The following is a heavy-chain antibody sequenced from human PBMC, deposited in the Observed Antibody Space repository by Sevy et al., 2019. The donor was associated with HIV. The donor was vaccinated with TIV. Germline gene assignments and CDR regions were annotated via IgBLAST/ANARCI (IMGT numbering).Heavy chain of an antibody. CDR1: GFTFDDYG. Sequence: GGSLRLSCAASGFTFDDYGMSWVRQVPGKGLEWVSSINWNGGSTSYTDFVKGRFTISRDNAKNSLFLQVNSLRAEDTALYYRAREKSCGGACYYFDYWGQGVLVTVSS. V-gene: IGHV3-20*04. D-gene: IGHD2-21*02. J-gene: IGHJ4*02. CDR2: INWNGGST. CDR3: AREKSCGGACYYFDY.